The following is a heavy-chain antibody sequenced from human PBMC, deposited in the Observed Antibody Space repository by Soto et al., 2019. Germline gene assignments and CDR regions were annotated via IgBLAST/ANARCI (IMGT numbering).Heavy chain of an antibody. J-gene: IGHJ6*02. CDR1: GFTFSSYG. CDR3: ARDPDDYYGSGSYYSSYGMDV. Sequence: GGSLRLSCAASGFTFSSYGMHWVRQAPGKGLEWVAVIWYDGSNKYYADSVKGRFTISRDNSKNTLYLQMNSLRAEDTALYYCARDPDDYYGSGSYYSSYGMDVWGQGTTVTVSS. D-gene: IGHD3-10*01. V-gene: IGHV3-33*01. CDR2: IWYDGSNK.